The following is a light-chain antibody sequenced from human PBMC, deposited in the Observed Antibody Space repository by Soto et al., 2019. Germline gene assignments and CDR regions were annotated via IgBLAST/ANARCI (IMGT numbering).Light chain of an antibody. Sequence: EIVLTQSPATLSLSPGERATLSCRASQSVSSYLAWYQQKPGQAPRLLIYDASNRATGIPARFSGSGSGTDFTLTISSLEPEDFAVYYCQQRSSWPRLTFGGGTQVEIK. CDR2: DAS. J-gene: IGKJ4*01. CDR1: QSVSSY. CDR3: QQRSSWPRLT. V-gene: IGKV3-11*01.